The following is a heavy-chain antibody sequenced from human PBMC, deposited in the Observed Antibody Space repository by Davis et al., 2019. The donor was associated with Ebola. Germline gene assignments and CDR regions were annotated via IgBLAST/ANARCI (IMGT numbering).Heavy chain of an antibody. CDR2: INHSGST. V-gene: IGHV4-34*01. D-gene: IGHD3-22*01. Sequence: MPSETLSLTCAVYGGSFSGYYWSWIRQPPGKGLEWIGEINHSGSTNYNPSLKSRVTISVDTSKNQFSLKLSSVTAADTAVYYCATDSYYYDSSGYGRLYAFDIWGQGTMVTVSS. J-gene: IGHJ3*02. CDR3: ATDSYYYDSSGYGRLYAFDI. CDR1: GGSFSGYY.